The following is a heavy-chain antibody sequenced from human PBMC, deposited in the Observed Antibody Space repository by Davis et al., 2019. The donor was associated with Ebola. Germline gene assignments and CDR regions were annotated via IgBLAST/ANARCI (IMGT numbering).Heavy chain of an antibody. CDR3: ARETRPCGGDCYDDTFDM. D-gene: IGHD2-21*01. Sequence: PSETLSLTCTVSGFSITTYFWSWIRQPPGKGLEWVGYIYHSGSANSNPSLKSRVTFSIDTSKSQVSLKLPSVTAADTAVYYCARETRPCGGDCYDDTFDMWGQGTMVIVSS. CDR1: GFSITTYF. CDR2: IYHSGSA. J-gene: IGHJ3*02. V-gene: IGHV4-59*12.